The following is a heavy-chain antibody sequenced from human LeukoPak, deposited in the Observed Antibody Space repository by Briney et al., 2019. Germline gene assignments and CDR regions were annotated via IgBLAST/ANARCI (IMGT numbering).Heavy chain of an antibody. CDR3: ASSQVGATGIFDY. CDR1: GFTFSSYA. Sequence: GRSLRLSCAASGFTFSSYAMSWVRQAPGKGLEWVSAISGSGGSTYYADSVKGRFTISRDNSKNTLYLQMNSLRAEDTAVYYCASSQVGATGIFDYWGQGTLVTVSS. CDR2: ISGSGGST. J-gene: IGHJ4*02. V-gene: IGHV3-23*01. D-gene: IGHD1-26*01.